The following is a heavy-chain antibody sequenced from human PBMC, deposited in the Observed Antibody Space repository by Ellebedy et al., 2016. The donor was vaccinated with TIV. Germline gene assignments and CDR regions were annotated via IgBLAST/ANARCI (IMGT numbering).Heavy chain of an antibody. D-gene: IGHD6-6*01. V-gene: IGHV3-66*01. CDR3: ARDGGAARTAPPDY. CDR1: GFTVSHNY. Sequence: PGGSLGLSCAASGFTVSHNYMRWVRQAPGKGLEWVSLIYSTGDTHYADFVKGRFTISRDNSKNTLYLQMNSLRVEDTAVYYCARDGGAARTAPPDYWGQGTLVTVSS. CDR2: IYSTGDT. J-gene: IGHJ4*02.